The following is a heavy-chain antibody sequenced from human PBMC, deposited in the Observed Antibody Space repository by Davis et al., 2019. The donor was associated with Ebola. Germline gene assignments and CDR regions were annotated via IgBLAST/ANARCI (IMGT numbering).Heavy chain of an antibody. Sequence: SETLSLTCAVSGGFASSGGYSWSWIRQPPGKGLEWIGYYYYTGSTYYNPSPKSRVTISVDTSKNQFSLKLSSVTAADTAVYYCARRSGWDYYYYGMDVWGQGTTVTVSS. CDR1: GGFASSGGYS. V-gene: IGHV4-30-4*07. D-gene: IGHD6-19*01. J-gene: IGHJ6*02. CDR2: YYYTGST. CDR3: ARRSGWDYYYYGMDV.